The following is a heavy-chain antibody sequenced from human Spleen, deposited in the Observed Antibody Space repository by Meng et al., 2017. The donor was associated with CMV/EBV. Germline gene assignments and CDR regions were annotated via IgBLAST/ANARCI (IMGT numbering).Heavy chain of an antibody. CDR3: ARGGISP. D-gene: IGHD3-16*01. Sequence: VKVSCKASGYNFTGYYMHWVRQAPGQGLEGKGWINPNSGGTNYAQKVQGRGTMTRETSISTAYMELSRLRSDDTAVYYCARGGISPWGQGTLVTVSS. CDR1: GYNFTGYY. J-gene: IGHJ5*02. CDR2: INPNSGGT. V-gene: IGHV1-2*02.